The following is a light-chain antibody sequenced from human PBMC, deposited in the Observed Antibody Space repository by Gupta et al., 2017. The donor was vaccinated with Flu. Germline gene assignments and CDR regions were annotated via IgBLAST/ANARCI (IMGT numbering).Light chain of an antibody. V-gene: IGKV2-28*01. CDR2: WAS. J-gene: IGKJ3*01. CDR1: ESLLHNNGHNY. CDR3: MQARQTPFS. Sequence: DIVMTQSPLSLPVTPGETASISCRSSESLLHNNGHNYLDWYVQKPGQSPQLLIYWASNRASGVPDRFSGSGSGTDFTLEISRLEADDVGIYYCMQARQTPFSFGPGTKVDI.